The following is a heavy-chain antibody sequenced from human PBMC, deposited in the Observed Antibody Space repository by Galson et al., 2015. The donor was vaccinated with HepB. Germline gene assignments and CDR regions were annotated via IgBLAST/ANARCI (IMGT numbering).Heavy chain of an antibody. D-gene: IGHD5-18*01. CDR3: ARADTATGGVVH. J-gene: IGHJ4*02. CDR2: IYSGGST. CDR1: GFNVSSNY. Sequence: SLRLSCATSGFNVSSNYMNWVRQAPGKGLEWVSVIYSGGSTYYADSVKGRFTISRDNSKNTVDLQMNSLRAEDTAVYYCARADTATGGVVHWGQGTLVTVSS. V-gene: IGHV3-53*01.